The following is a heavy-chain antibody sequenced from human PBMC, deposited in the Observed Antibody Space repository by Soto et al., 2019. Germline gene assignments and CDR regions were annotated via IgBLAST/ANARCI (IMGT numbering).Heavy chain of an antibody. V-gene: IGHV1-18*01. Sequence: QVQLVQSGAEVKKPGASVTVSCKVSGYIFTTYGVTWVRQAPGQGLEWMGWISTSNGDTNYAQQLQGRVTMTTDTSTKTAYLEVRSLRSDDTAVYFCARDVGNGYGYGYGYWGQGTLVTVSS. CDR1: GYIFTTYG. CDR3: ARDVGNGYGYGYGY. J-gene: IGHJ4*02. D-gene: IGHD5-18*01. CDR2: ISTSNGDT.